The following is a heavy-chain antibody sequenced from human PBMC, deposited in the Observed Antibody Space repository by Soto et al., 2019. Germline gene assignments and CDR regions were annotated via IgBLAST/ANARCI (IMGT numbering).Heavy chain of an antibody. CDR2: IYHSGST. D-gene: IGHD3-3*01. CDR3: ATNMIVQAGGVIISGWGSDY. V-gene: IGHV4-4*02. Sequence: QVQLQESGPGLVKPSGTLSLTCAVSGGSISSDHWWSWVRQPPGKGLEWIGEIYHSGSTNYNPSRTSPVTISGDKSKSHYSPELTAVNAADTAVYYCATNMIVQAGGVIISGWGSDYWGQGTLVTVSS. J-gene: IGHJ4*02. CDR1: GGSISSDHW.